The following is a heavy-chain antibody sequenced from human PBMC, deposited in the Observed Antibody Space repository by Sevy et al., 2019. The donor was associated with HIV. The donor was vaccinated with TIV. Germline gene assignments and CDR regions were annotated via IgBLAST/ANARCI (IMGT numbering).Heavy chain of an antibody. Sequence: ASVKVSCKATGYTFTGYYLHWVRQAPGRGLEWMGWINPNRGDTHYSQKFQGWVTMTSDTSISTAYMELDRLTSDDTDVYYWARGGYSSINFYSHGVDVSGLRTTVTFSS. V-gene: IGHV1-2*04. D-gene: IGHD5-18*01. CDR2: INPNRGDT. CDR3: ARGGYSSINFYSHGVDV. CDR1: GYTFTGYY. J-gene: IGHJ6*04.